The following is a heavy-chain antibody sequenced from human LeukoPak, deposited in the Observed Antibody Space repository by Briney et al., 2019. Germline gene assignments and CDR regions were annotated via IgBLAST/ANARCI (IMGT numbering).Heavy chain of an antibody. V-gene: IGHV3-48*03. CDR3: ARGLRASSAA. J-gene: IGHJ5*02. CDR2: ISSTGNTI. CDR1: GFTFNNYE. Sequence: GGSLRLSCAASGFTFNNYEMNWVRQAPGKGRDWVSYISSTGNTINYADSVKGRFTISRDNAKKSLYLQMNSLRAEDTAIYYCARGLRASSAAWGQGTLVTVSS. D-gene: IGHD2-15*01.